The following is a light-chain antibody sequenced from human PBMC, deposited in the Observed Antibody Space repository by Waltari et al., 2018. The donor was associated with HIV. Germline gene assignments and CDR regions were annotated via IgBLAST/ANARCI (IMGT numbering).Light chain of an antibody. CDR2: GND. J-gene: IGLJ2*01. Sequence: QSVLTQPPSVSAPPGQRVTISVARSRSNTGNNTVPWYHQLPGTAPTLTIYGNDQRPAGVPGRFSGSKSGTSASLAIGGLQSEDEADYYCATWDDSLNGPLFGGGTKLTVL. V-gene: IGLV1-44*01. CDR3: ATWDDSLNGPL. CDR1: RSNTGNNT.